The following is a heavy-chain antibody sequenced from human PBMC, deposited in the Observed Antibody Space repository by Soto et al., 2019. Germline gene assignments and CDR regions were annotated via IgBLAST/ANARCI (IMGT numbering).Heavy chain of an antibody. CDR2: IYYSGST. CDR3: ARHEPTITIFGVVIMGFDY. D-gene: IGHD3-3*01. Sequence: SETLSLTCTVSGGSISSYYWSWIRQPPGKGLEWIGYIYYSGSTNYNPSLKSRVTISVDTSKNQFSLKLSSVTAADTAVYYCARHEPTITIFGVVIMGFDYWGQGTLVTVSS. J-gene: IGHJ4*02. V-gene: IGHV4-59*08. CDR1: GGSISSYY.